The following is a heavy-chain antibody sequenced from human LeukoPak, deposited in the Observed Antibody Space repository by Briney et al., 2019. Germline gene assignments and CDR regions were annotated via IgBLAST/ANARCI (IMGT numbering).Heavy chain of an antibody. Sequence: GGSLRLSCAASGFIFSHYALHWVRQAPGKGLEWVAVIAADGKDIKYADSVKGRFTISRDNSKSALYLQMNSLRVEDTAVYYCVKDQQAVAAAHYFDPWGQGTPVTVS. V-gene: IGHV3-30*18. CDR3: VKDQQAVAAAHYFDP. CDR2: IAADGKDI. CDR1: GFIFSHYA. D-gene: IGHD2-2*01. J-gene: IGHJ5*02.